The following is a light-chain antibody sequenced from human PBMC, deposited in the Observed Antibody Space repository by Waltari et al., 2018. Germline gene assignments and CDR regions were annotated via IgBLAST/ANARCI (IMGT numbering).Light chain of an antibody. V-gene: IGLV2-14*01. CDR3: SSYTSSSVV. Sequence: QSALTQPASVSGSPGQSITIPCTGTSSDVGGYKYVSWYQQHPGKAPNLMIYDVSNRPSGVSNRFSGSKSGNTASLTISGLQAEDEADYYCSSYTSSSVVFGGGTKLTVL. J-gene: IGLJ2*01. CDR2: DVS. CDR1: SSDVGGYKY.